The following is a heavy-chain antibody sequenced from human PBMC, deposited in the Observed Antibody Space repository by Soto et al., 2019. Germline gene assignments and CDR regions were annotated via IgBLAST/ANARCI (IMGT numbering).Heavy chain of an antibody. CDR3: ARSKGPLNYYGMDV. J-gene: IGHJ6*02. CDR1: GFTFSSYS. V-gene: IGHV3-21*01. Sequence: TGGSLRLSCAASGFTFSSYSMNWVRQAPGKGLEWVSSISSSSSYIYYADSVKGRFTISRDNAKNSLYLQMNSLRAEDTAVYYCARSKGPLNYYGMDVWGQGTTVTVTS. CDR2: ISSSSSYI.